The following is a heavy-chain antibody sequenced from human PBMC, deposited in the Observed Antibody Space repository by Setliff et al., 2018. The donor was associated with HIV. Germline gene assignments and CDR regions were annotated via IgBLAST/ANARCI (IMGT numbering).Heavy chain of an antibody. CDR3: AKDADWSAYFDY. V-gene: IGHV3-30*12. CDR1: GLTFSNYG. J-gene: IGHJ4*02. Sequence: GESLKISCAASGLTFSNYGMYWVRQAPGKGLEWVAIISSDGSDKNYADSVKGRFTISRDNSKNTVYLQMDNLRAEDTAVYYCAKDADWSAYFDYLGQGALVTVSS. CDR2: ISSDGSDK. D-gene: IGHD3-9*01.